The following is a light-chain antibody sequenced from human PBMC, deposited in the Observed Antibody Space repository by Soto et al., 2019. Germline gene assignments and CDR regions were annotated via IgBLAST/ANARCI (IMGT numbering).Light chain of an antibody. Sequence: QAVLTQPPSASGTPGQRVTISCSGSSSNIGSNTVNWYQQLPGTAPKLLIYSNNQRPSGVPDRFSGSKSGTSASLAISGLQSEDEADYYCAAWDDSLNGPHVVFGGGTEVTVL. J-gene: IGLJ2*01. V-gene: IGLV1-44*01. CDR1: SSNIGSNT. CDR2: SNN. CDR3: AAWDDSLNGPHVV.